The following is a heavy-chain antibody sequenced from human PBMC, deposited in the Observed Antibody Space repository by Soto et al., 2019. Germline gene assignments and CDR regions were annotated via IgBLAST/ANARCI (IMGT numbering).Heavy chain of an antibody. J-gene: IGHJ3*02. CDR2: ISGSGGNT. CDR1: GFTFSIYA. D-gene: IGHD6-19*01. CDR3: AKDAYVSGWILDAFDI. V-gene: IGHV3-23*01. Sequence: EVQLLESGGGLVQPGGSLRLSCAASGFTFSIYAMSFVRQTPGKGLEWVSGISGSGGNTYYAESVKGRFTISRDNSRNTVYLQMNSLRVDDTAVYYCAKDAYVSGWILDAFDIWGQGTMVTVSS.